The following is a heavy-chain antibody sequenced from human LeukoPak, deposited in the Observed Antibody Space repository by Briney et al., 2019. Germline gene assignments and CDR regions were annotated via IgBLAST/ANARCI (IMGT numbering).Heavy chain of an antibody. CDR3: ARAGGGPYCSGGSCYWFDP. J-gene: IGHJ5*02. Sequence: KPSETLSLTCTVSGGSISSSSYYWGWIRQPPGKGLEWIGSIYYSGSTYYNPSLKSRVTISVDTSKNQFSLKLSSVTAADTAVYYCARAGGGPYCSGGSCYWFDPWGQGTLVTVSS. V-gene: IGHV4-39*07. D-gene: IGHD2-15*01. CDR1: GGSISSSSYY. CDR2: IYYSGST.